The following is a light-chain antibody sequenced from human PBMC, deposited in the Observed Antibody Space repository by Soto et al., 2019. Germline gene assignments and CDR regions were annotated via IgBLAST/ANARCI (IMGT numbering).Light chain of an antibody. CDR2: NSS. CDR3: QYYRDLPQT. V-gene: IGKV3-20*01. J-gene: IGKJ1*01. CDR1: QSVRSNY. Sequence: ETVLTQSPGTLSLSPGERATLSCRASQSVRSNYLAWYQQKPGQATRLLIYNSSTSATGLPDRFSGSGSGTDFTLTISRLEPEDFALYYCQYYRDLPQTFGQGTKVEMK.